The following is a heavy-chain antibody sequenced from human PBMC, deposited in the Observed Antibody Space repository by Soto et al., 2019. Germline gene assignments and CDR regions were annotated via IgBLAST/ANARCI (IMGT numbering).Heavy chain of an antibody. CDR3: ATSRSYSSSWYGRYFDY. CDR1: GGTFSSYA. Sequence: QVQLEQSGAEVKKPGSSVKVSCKASGGTFSSYAITWVRQAPEEGLEWMGGIIPMLGTANYAQRFQGRVTISADESTSTAYMELISLRSEDTAVYYCATSRSYSSSWYGRYFDYWGQGTLVTVSS. CDR2: IIPMLGTA. J-gene: IGHJ4*02. D-gene: IGHD6-13*01. V-gene: IGHV1-69*01.